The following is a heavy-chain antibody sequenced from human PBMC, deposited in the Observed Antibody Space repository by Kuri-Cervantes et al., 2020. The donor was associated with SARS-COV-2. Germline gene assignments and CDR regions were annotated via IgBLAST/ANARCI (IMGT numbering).Heavy chain of an antibody. D-gene: IGHD3-3*01. Sequence: SETLSLTCTVSGGSISSSSYYWGWIRQPPGKGLEWIGSIYHSGSTYYNPSLKSRVTISVDTSKNQFSLKLSSVTAADTAVYYCARTSHYDFWSGHFIDYYYYYMDVWGKGTTVTVSS. CDR1: GGSISSSSYY. CDR3: ARTSHYDFWSGHFIDYYYYYMDV. V-gene: IGHV4-39*01. J-gene: IGHJ6*03. CDR2: IYHSGST.